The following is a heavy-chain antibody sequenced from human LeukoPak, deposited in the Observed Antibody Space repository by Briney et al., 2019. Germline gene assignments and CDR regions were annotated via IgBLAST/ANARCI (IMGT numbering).Heavy chain of an antibody. D-gene: IGHD3-22*01. Sequence: GGSLRLSCAASGFTFSSYAMHWVRQAPGKGLEWVAVISYDGSNKYYADSVKGRFTISRDNSKNTLYLQMNSLRAEDTAVYYCASEGYYYDSSGSSSGAFDIWGQGTMVTVSS. J-gene: IGHJ3*02. CDR1: GFTFSSYA. CDR3: ASEGYYYDSSGSSSGAFDI. CDR2: ISYDGSNK. V-gene: IGHV3-30*04.